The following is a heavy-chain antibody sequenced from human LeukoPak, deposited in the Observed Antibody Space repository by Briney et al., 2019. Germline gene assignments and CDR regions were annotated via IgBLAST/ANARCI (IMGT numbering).Heavy chain of an antibody. D-gene: IGHD3-22*01. J-gene: IGHJ4*02. CDR2: ISGSGGST. Sequence: GGSLRLSCAASGFTFSSYAMSWVRQAPGKGLEWVSAISGSGGSTYYADSVKGRFTISRDNSKNTLYLQMDSLRAEDTAVYYCAKDPYYYDSSGYYPFDYWGQGTLVTVSS. V-gene: IGHV3-23*01. CDR3: AKDPYYYDSSGYYPFDY. CDR1: GFTFSSYA.